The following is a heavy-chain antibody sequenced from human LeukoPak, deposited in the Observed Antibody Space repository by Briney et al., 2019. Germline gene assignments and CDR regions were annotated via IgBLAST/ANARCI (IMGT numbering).Heavy chain of an antibody. J-gene: IGHJ4*02. Sequence: PSETLSLTCAVSGGSISSGGYSWSWIRQPPGKGLEWIGYIYHSGSTCYNPSLKSRVTISVDRSKNQFSLKLSSVTAADTAVYYCARGSPSSYCSSTSCPSPFDYWGQGTLVTVSS. CDR3: ARGSPSSYCSSTSCPSPFDY. CDR1: GGSISSGGYS. CDR2: IYHSGST. D-gene: IGHD2-2*01. V-gene: IGHV4-30-2*01.